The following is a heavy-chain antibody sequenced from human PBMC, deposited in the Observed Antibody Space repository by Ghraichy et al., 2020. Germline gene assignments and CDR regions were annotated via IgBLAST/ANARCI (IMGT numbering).Heavy chain of an antibody. D-gene: IGHD1-1*01. J-gene: IGHJ6*03. CDR1: GGSISGGSYY. CDR3: ARGTTGGTYYYYYYMDV. Sequence: SETLSLTCTLSGGSISGGSYYWSWIRQPAGKGLEWIGRIYTSGSTNYNPSLKSRVTMSVDTSKNQFSLKLSSVTAADTAVYYCARGTTGGTYYYYYYMDVWGKGTTVTVSS. V-gene: IGHV4-61*02. CDR2: IYTSGST.